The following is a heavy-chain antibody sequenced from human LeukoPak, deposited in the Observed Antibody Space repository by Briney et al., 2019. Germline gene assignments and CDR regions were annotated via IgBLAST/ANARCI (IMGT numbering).Heavy chain of an antibody. CDR2: INSDGSST. D-gene: IGHD6-13*01. CDR3: ARGGYSSSWYDAFDI. CDR1: GFTFSSYW. J-gene: IGHJ3*02. V-gene: IGHV3-74*01. Sequence: GSLRLSCAASGFTFSSYWMHWVRQAPGKGLVWVSRINSDGSSTSYADSVKGRFTISRDNAKNTLYLQMNSLRAEDTAVYYCARGGYSSSWYDAFDIWGQGTMVTVSS.